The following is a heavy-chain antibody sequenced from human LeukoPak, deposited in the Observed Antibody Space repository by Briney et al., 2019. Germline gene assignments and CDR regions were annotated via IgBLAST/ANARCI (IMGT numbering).Heavy chain of an antibody. J-gene: IGHJ4*02. V-gene: IGHV4-39*02. CDR2: IYQSGST. CDR1: GGSITSGLDY. Sequence: SETLSLTCAVSGGSITSGLDYWGWIRQPPGKGLEWIATIYQSGSTYYNPSLESRVTISIDTSKKHFSLTLRSVTAADTAVYFCASNSVYSRYHFDDWGQGTLVTVSS. CDR3: ASNSVYSRYHFDD. D-gene: IGHD5/OR15-5a*01.